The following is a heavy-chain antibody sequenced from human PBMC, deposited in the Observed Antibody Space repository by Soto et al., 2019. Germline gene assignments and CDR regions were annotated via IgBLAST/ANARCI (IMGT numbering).Heavy chain of an antibody. CDR2: IYHSGST. Sequence: SETLSLTCAVSGYSISSGYYWGWIRQPPGKGLEWIGSIYHSGSTYYNPSLKSRVTISVDTSKNQFSLKLSSVTAADTAVYYCARDSDDLDILTAASWFDLWGQGTLVTVSS. J-gene: IGHJ5*02. D-gene: IGHD3-9*01. V-gene: IGHV4-38-2*02. CDR1: GYSISSGYY. CDR3: ARDSDDLDILTAASWFDL.